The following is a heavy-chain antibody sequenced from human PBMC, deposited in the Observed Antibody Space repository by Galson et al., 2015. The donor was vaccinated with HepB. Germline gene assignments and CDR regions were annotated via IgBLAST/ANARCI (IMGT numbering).Heavy chain of an antibody. CDR1: GGTFSSSA. Sequence: SVKVSCKVSGGTFSSSAISWVRQAPGQGLEWVGWIIPLFGTANYAQKFQGRVTITADESTSTAYMDLSSLRSEDTAIYYCARDYGSYNWFDPWGQGTLVTVSS. J-gene: IGHJ5*02. V-gene: IGHV1-69*13. CDR3: ARDYGSYNWFDP. CDR2: IIPLFGTA. D-gene: IGHD4-17*01.